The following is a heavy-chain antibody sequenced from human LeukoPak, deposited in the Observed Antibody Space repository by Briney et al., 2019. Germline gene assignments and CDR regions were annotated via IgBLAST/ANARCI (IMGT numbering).Heavy chain of an antibody. Sequence: ASVKVSCKASGYTFTSYGISWVRRAPGQGLEWMGWISAYNGNTNYAQKLQGRVTMTTDTSTSTAYMELRSLRSDDTAVYYCARDGVGYCSSTSCLEYFQHWGQGTLVTVSS. CDR2: ISAYNGNT. V-gene: IGHV1-18*01. CDR1: GYTFTSYG. J-gene: IGHJ1*01. D-gene: IGHD2-2*01. CDR3: ARDGVGYCSSTSCLEYFQH.